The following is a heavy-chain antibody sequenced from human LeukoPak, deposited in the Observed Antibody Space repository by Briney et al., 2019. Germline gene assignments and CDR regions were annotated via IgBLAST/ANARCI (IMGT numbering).Heavy chain of an antibody. D-gene: IGHD3-16*01. Sequence: PGGSLRLSCADSKFSFSNYWMTWVRQAPGKGLERVANIKQDGSEKFYVDSVKGRFTISRDNAKNSLCLQMNSLRAEDTAVYYCVRDWGGPDDYWGQGTLVTVSS. V-gene: IGHV3-7*01. CDR3: VRDWGGPDDY. CDR2: IKQDGSEK. J-gene: IGHJ4*02. CDR1: KFSFSNYW.